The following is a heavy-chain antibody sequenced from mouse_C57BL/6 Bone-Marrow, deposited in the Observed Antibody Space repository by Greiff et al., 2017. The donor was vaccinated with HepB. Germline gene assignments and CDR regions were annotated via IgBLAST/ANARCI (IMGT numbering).Heavy chain of an antibody. CDR3: ARSVVATRNFDY. D-gene: IGHD1-1*01. V-gene: IGHV1-64*01. Sequence: QVQLQQPGAELVKPGASVKLSCKASGYTFTSYWMHWVKQRPGQGLEWIGMIHPNSGSTNYNEKFKSKATLTVDKSSSTAYMQLSSLTSEHSAVYYCARSVVATRNFDYWGQGTTLTVSS. J-gene: IGHJ2*01. CDR1: GYTFTSYW. CDR2: IHPNSGST.